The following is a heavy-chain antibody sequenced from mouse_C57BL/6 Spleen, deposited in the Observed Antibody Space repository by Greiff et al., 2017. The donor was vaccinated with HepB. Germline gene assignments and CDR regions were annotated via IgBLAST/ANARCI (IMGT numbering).Heavy chain of an antibody. Sequence: EVQLQQSGPELVKPGASVKIPCKASGYTFTDYNMDWVKQSHGKSLEWIGDINPNNGGTIYNQKFKGKATLTVDKSSSTAYMELRSLTSEDTAVYYCARRIYYDYDVGGYYAMDYWGQGTSVTVSS. J-gene: IGHJ4*01. CDR2: INPNNGGT. CDR3: ARRIYYDYDVGGYYAMDY. D-gene: IGHD2-4*01. CDR1: GYTFTDYN. V-gene: IGHV1-18*01.